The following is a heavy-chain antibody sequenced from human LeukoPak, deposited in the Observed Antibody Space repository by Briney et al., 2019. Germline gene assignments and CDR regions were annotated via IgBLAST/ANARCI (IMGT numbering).Heavy chain of an antibody. J-gene: IGHJ4*02. V-gene: IGHV3-21*01. CDR3: ARDPLGYYDSSGNFDY. D-gene: IGHD3-22*01. CDR2: ISSSSTYI. CDR1: GFTFSSYS. Sequence: GGSLRLSCAASGFTFSSYSMNWVRQAPRKRLEWVSSISSSSTYIYYADSVKGRFTISRDNAKNSLYMQMNSLRAEDTAVYYCARDPLGYYDSSGNFDYWGQGTLVTVSS.